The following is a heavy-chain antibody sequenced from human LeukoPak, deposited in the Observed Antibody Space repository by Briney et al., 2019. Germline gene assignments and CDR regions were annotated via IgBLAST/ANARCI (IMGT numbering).Heavy chain of an antibody. D-gene: IGHD2-21*01. J-gene: IGHJ3*02. CDR3: VRDRLHCGGDCRTRSDAFDI. CDR1: GFSFNNYA. Sequence: GGSLRLSCAASGFSFNNYAMHWVRQAPGKGLEWVAVISYDGSNEYCAESVKGRFTISRDNSKNTLDLQMNCLRAEDTAVYYCVRDRLHCGGDCRTRSDAFDIWGQGTMVTVSS. CDR2: ISYDGSNE. V-gene: IGHV3-30*04.